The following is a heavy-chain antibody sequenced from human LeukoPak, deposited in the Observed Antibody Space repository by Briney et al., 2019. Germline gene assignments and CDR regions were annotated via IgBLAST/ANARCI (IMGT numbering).Heavy chain of an antibody. CDR2: IHPGDSDT. CDR1: GYSFTSYW. D-gene: IGHD3-22*01. J-gene: IGHJ3*02. V-gene: IGHV5-51*01. Sequence: GESLKISCKGSGYSFTSYWIGWVRQMPGKGLEWMGIIHPGDSDTRYSPSFQGQVTISADKSISTAYLQWSSLKASDTAMYYCARQYYYDSSGKNAFDIWGQGTMVTVSS. CDR3: ARQYYYDSSGKNAFDI.